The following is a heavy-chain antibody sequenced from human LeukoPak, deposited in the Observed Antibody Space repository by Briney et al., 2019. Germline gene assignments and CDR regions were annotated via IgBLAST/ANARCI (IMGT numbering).Heavy chain of an antibody. CDR2: ISSSSSYI. D-gene: IGHD2-2*01. CDR3: ARAQNRDYCSSTSYYAFFYYGMDV. Sequence: PGGSLRLSCAASGFTFSSYSMNWVRQAPGKGLEWVSSISSSSSYIYYADSVKGRFTISRDNAKNSLYLQMNSLRAEDTAVYYCARAQNRDYCSSTSYYAFFYYGMDVWGKGTTVTVSS. J-gene: IGHJ6*04. CDR1: GFTFSSYS. V-gene: IGHV3-21*01.